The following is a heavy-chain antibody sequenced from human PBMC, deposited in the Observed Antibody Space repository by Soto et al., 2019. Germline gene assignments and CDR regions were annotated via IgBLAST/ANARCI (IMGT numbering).Heavy chain of an antibody. CDR2: ISWNSGSI. Sequence: GGSLRLSCAASGFTFDDYAMHWVRQAPGKGLEWVSGISWNSGSIVYADSVKGRFTISRDNAKNSLYLQMNSLRAEDTAVYYCAKDTYYHDSTGYYVFDYWGQGTLVTVSS. J-gene: IGHJ4*02. V-gene: IGHV3-9*01. CDR3: AKDTYYHDSTGYYVFDY. D-gene: IGHD3-22*01. CDR1: GFTFDDYA.